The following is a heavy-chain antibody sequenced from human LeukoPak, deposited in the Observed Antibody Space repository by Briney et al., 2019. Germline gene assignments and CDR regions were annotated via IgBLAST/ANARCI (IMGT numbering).Heavy chain of an antibody. J-gene: IGHJ4*02. CDR3: ARWTPYCGGDCDDY. Sequence: SETLSLTCTVSGDSISSYYWSWIRQPPGKGLEWNGYIYYSGSTNYNPSLKSRVTISVDTSKNQFSLKLSSVTAADTAVYYCARWTPYCGGDCDDYWGQGTLVTVSS. V-gene: IGHV4-59*01. CDR1: GDSISSYY. D-gene: IGHD2-21*02. CDR2: IYYSGST.